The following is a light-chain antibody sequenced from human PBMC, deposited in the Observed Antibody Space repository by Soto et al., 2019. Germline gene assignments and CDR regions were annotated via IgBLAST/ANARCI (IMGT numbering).Light chain of an antibody. V-gene: IGLV2-14*03. CDR2: NVS. CDR1: SSDVGAHNY. J-gene: IGLJ1*01. Sequence: QSVLTQPASVSGSPGQSITISCAGTSSDVGAHNYVSWYQQYPGKVPKVLIDNVSNRPSGVSNRFSGSKSGNGAYLTISGLQAEDEADYFCTSSTSDSLYVFGTGTKVTVL. CDR3: TSSTSDSLYV.